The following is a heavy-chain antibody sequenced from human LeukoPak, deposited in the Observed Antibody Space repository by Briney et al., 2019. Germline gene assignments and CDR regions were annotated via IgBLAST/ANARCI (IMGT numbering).Heavy chain of an antibody. Sequence: GGSLRLSCAASGFTVSSNYMSWVRQAPGEGLEWVSVIYSGGSTYYADSVKGRFTISRDNSKNTLYLQMNSLRAEDTAVYYCAHHYDFWSGYSNWFHPWGQGTLVTVSS. J-gene: IGHJ5*02. V-gene: IGHV3-66*02. CDR1: GFTVSSNY. CDR2: IYSGGST. CDR3: AHHYDFWSGYSNWFHP. D-gene: IGHD3-3*01.